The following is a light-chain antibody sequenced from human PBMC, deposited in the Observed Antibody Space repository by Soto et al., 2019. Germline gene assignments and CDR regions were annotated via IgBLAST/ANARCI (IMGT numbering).Light chain of an antibody. J-gene: IGKJ1*01. Sequence: DSVMTQFPLSLSVTPGEPASISCRSSQSLLHSNGYNYLDWYVQKPGQSPQLLIYLGSNRASGVPDRFSGSGSGTDFTLKISRVEAEDVGVYYCMQALQIRVEFGQGTKVAIK. V-gene: IGKV2-28*01. CDR2: LGS. CDR3: MQALQIRVE. CDR1: QSLLHSNGYNY.